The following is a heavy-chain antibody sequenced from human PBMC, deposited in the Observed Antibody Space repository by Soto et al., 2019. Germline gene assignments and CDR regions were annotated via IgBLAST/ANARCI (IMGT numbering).Heavy chain of an antibody. CDR2: IFSSGTT. V-gene: IGHV4-30-4*01. CDR3: ARVPSPFDYYYAMDV. Sequence: PSETLSLTCTVSGDSISSGNKYWIWTRHAPGKGLEWIGYIFSSGTTYYNPSLKSRLTMSLDTSQNQFSLRLASVTDADSAVYYCARVPSPFDYYYAMDVWGQGTTVTVSS. CDR1: GDSISSGNKY. J-gene: IGHJ6*02. D-gene: IGHD3-16*01.